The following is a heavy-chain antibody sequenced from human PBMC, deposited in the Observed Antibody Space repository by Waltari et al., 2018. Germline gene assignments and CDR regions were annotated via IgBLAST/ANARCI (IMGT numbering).Heavy chain of an antibody. J-gene: IGHJ3*02. CDR2: INPNSGDT. V-gene: IGHV1-2*02. D-gene: IGHD5-18*01. CDR1: GYTFTGYY. CDR3: ARASGYSYGHDAFDI. Sequence: QVQLVQSGAEVKKPGASVKVSCKASGYTFTGYYMHWVRQAPGQGLEWMGWINPNSGDTNYAQKFQGRVTMTRDTSISTAYMELSRLRSDDTAVYYCARASGYSYGHDAFDIWGQGTMVTVSS.